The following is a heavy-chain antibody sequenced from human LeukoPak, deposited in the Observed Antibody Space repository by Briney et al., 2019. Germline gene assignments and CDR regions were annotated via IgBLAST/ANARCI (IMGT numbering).Heavy chain of an antibody. CDR1: GGSISSYY. Sequence: SETLSLTCTVSGGSISSYYWSWIRQPPGKGLEWIGYIYYSGSTNYNPSLNSRVTISVEKSQNQFSLKLNSVTAADTAVYYCVRVFCSESSCFYFDSWGQGTLVTVSS. CDR2: IYYSGST. CDR3: VRVFCSESSCFYFDS. J-gene: IGHJ4*02. D-gene: IGHD2-15*01. V-gene: IGHV4-59*12.